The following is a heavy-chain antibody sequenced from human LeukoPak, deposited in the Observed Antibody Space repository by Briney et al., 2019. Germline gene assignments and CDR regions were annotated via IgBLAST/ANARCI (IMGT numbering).Heavy chain of an antibody. J-gene: IGHJ3*02. CDR1: GYTFTGYY. V-gene: IGHV1-2*02. CDR3: ASGFSGSSFLDAFDI. CDR2: INPNSGGT. D-gene: IGHD6-6*01. Sequence: ASVKVSCKASGYTFTGYYMHWVRQAPGQGLEWMGWINPNSGGTNYAQKFQGRVTTTRDTSISTAYMELSRLRSDDTAVYYCASGFSGSSFLDAFDIWGQGTMVTVSS.